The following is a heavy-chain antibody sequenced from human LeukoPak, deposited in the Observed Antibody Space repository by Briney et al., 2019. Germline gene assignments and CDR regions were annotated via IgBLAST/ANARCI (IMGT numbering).Heavy chain of an antibody. V-gene: IGHV3-23*01. D-gene: IGHD2-21*01. CDR1: GFTFSSYA. CDR3: AKDSRVLVRYYFVY. J-gene: IGHJ4*02. CDR2: ISGSGGST. Sequence: GGSLRLSCAASGFTFSSYAMRWVRQAPGKGLEWVSAISGSGGSTYYADSVKGRFTISRDNSKNTLYLQMNSLRAEDTAVYYCAKDSRVLVRYYFVYWGQGTLVTVSS.